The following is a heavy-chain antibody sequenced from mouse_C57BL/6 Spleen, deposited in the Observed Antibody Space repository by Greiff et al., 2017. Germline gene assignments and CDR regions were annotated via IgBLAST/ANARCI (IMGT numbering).Heavy chain of an antibody. CDR2: ISGGGGNT. V-gene: IGHV5-9*01. Sequence: EVKLEESGGGLVKPGGSLKLSCAASGFTFSSYTMSWVRQTPEKRLEWVATISGGGGNTYYPDSVKGRFTISRDNAKNTLYLQMSSLRSEDTALYYCARHWDFDYWGQGTTLTVSS. CDR1: GFTFSSYT. CDR3: ARHWDFDY. J-gene: IGHJ2*01.